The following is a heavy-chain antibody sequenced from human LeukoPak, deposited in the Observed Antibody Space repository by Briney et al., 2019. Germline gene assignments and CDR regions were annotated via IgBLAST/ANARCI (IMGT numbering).Heavy chain of an antibody. V-gene: IGHV3-74*01. J-gene: IGHJ3*02. CDR2: VNHEGTGE. CDR3: ARGGPSHAFDI. Sequence: GGSLRLSCAASGYSFSSFWIYWVRQVPGKGLVYVSRVNHEGTGETYPASVKRRFTISRDNAKHTVFLQMTSLGAENTVCYYAARGGPSHAFDIWGQGTMVTVSA. CDR1: GYSFSSFW.